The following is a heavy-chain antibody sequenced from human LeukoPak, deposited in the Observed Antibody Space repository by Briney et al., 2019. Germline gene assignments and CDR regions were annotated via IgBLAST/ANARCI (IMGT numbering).Heavy chain of an antibody. CDR1: GFTFSSYA. V-gene: IGHV3-30-3*01. CDR3: AGDPNYYGSLPLDY. J-gene: IGHJ4*02. Sequence: GGSLRLSCAASGFTFSSYAMHWVRQAPGKGLEWVAVISYDGSNKYYADSVKGRFTISRDNSKNTLYLQMNSLRAEDTAVYYCAGDPNYYGSLPLDYWGQGTLVTVSS. D-gene: IGHD3-10*01. CDR2: ISYDGSNK.